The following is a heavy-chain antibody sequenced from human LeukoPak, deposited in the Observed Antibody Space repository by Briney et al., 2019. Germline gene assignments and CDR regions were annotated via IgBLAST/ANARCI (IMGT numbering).Heavy chain of an antibody. Sequence: SGGSLRLSCAASGFTFSSYSMNWVRQAPGKGLVWVSRINSDGSSTSYADSVKGRFTISRDNAKNTLYLQMNSLRAEDTAVYYCARLVQSSIAADFFDYWGQGTLVTVSS. CDR2: INSDGSST. D-gene: IGHD6-13*01. V-gene: IGHV3-74*01. CDR3: ARLVQSSIAADFFDY. J-gene: IGHJ4*02. CDR1: GFTFSSYS.